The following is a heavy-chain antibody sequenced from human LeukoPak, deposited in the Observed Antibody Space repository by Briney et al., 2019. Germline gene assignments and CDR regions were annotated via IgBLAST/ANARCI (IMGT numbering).Heavy chain of an antibody. CDR1: GFTFSNYA. CDR3: ARRYCSSISCNPYFFDY. V-gene: IGHV3-23*01. CDR2: ISGSGGST. J-gene: IGHJ4*02. Sequence: GGSLRLSCAASGFTFSNYAMSWVRQAPGKGLEWVSAISGSGGSTYYADSVKGRFTISRDNSKNTLYLQMNSLRAEDTAVYYCARRYCSSISCNPYFFDYWGQGTLVTVSS. D-gene: IGHD2-2*01.